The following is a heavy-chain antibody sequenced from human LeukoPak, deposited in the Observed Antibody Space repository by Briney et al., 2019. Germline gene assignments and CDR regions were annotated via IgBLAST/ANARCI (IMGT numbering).Heavy chain of an antibody. CDR3: ARDNPVEYSYDY. D-gene: IGHD5-18*01. CDR2: ISSSSSYT. V-gene: IGHV3-11*06. J-gene: IGHJ4*02. Sequence: PGGSLRLSCAASGFTFSDYYMSWIRQAPGKGLEWVSYISSSSSYTNYAASVKGGFTISRDNAKNSLYLQMNSVRAEDTAVYYCARDNPVEYSYDYWGQGTLVTVSS. CDR1: GFTFSDYY.